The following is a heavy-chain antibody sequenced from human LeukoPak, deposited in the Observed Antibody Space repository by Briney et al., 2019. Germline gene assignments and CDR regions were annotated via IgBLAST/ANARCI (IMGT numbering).Heavy chain of an antibody. CDR3: ARQGGYRRYYYYMDV. J-gene: IGHJ6*03. Sequence: GESLKTSCKGSGYSFTSYWIGWVRQMPGKGLEWMGIIYPGDSDTRYSPSFQGQVTISADKSISTAYLQWSSLKASDTAMYYCARQGGYRRYYYYMDVWGKGTTVTVSS. D-gene: IGHD3-16*02. V-gene: IGHV5-51*01. CDR2: IYPGDSDT. CDR1: GYSFTSYW.